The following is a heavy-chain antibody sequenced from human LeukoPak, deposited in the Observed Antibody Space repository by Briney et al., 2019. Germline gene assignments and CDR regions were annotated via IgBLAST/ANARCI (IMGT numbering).Heavy chain of an antibody. D-gene: IGHD3-10*01. Sequence: ASVKVPCKASGYTFTSYGISWVRQAPGQGLEWMGWISAYNGNTNYAQKLQGRVTMTTDTSTSTAYMELRSLRSDDTAVYYCARDLRLTYYGSGSDYWGQGTLVTVSS. CDR2: ISAYNGNT. V-gene: IGHV1-18*01. CDR3: ARDLRLTYYGSGSDY. J-gene: IGHJ4*02. CDR1: GYTFTSYG.